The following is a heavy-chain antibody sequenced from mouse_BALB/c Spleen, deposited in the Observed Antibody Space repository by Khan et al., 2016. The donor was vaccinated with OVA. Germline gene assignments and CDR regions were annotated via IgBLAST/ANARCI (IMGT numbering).Heavy chain of an antibody. D-gene: IGHD1-1*01. Sequence: EVQLVESGGDLVKPGGSLKLSCAASGFTFSTYGMSWVRQAPDKRLEWVATVSTGGSYTYYPESVKGRFTISRDTAKNTLYLQMSGLRSEDTAMFYGTRLAYYYDSEGFAYWGQGTLVTVSA. CDR2: VSTGGSYT. V-gene: IGHV5-6*01. CDR3: TRLAYYYDSEGFAY. CDR1: GFTFSTYG. J-gene: IGHJ3*01.